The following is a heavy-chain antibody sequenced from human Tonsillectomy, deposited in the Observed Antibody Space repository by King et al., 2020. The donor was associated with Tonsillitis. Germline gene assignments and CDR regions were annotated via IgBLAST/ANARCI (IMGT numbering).Heavy chain of an antibody. J-gene: IGHJ3*02. CDR2: IKGDGSEK. Sequence: VQLVESGGGLAQPGGSLRLSWGAYGFTLRGQWLSWGRQAPGKGLEWVASIKGDGSEKEYVVSVKGRCTNSRDNAKESLYLQMGSLRAEDTAVYYCTRDPWGRRGYYEYGAFDIWGQGTMVTVSS. CDR1: GFTLRGQW. CDR3: TRDPWGRRGYYEYGAFDI. V-gene: IGHV3-7*04. D-gene: IGHD3-3*01.